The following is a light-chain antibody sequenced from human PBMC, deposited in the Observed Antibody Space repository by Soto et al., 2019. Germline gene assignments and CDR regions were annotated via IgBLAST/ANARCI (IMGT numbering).Light chain of an antibody. CDR3: QQYNHWPT. J-gene: IGKJ1*01. CDR2: GAS. CDR1: QSVNSN. V-gene: IGKV3-15*01. Sequence: EIVMTQSPATLSVYPGERATLSCRASQSVNSNLAWYQQKPGQAPRLLIYGASTRATGVPARFSGSGSRTEFPHAGSRLQSEDVAVYFCQQYNHWPTFGQGTKVEFQ.